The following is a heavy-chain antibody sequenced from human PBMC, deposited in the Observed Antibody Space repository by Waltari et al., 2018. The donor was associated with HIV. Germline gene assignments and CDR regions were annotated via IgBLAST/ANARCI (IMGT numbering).Heavy chain of an antibody. J-gene: IGHJ4*02. CDR2: ISKAGTKK. Sequence: QVQLVESGGGVVQPGRSLMLSCAASGLLVSDYTMPWVRQAPGKGLEWVAVISKAGTKKYYADSVKGRFTISRDNSNNALYLQMNSLTVEDTAVYYCARGIYCGSDCYSGLDSWGQGSLVTVSS. D-gene: IGHD2-21*02. CDR1: GLLVSDYT. V-gene: IGHV3-30-3*01. CDR3: ARGIYCGSDCYSGLDS.